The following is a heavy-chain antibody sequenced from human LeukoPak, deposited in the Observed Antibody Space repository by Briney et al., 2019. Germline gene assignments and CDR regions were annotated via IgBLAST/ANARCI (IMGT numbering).Heavy chain of an antibody. CDR3: AKVMLYSDAFDI. CDR2: LSGSGGST. Sequence: GGSLRLSCAASGFSFYTNAMSWVRQAPGKGLEWVSALSGSGGSTSYADSVKGRFTISRDNAKNTLFLHMNILRAEDTAVYYCAKVMLYSDAFDIWGQGTLVTVSS. J-gene: IGHJ3*02. CDR1: GFSFYTNA. D-gene: IGHD2-21*01. V-gene: IGHV3-23*01.